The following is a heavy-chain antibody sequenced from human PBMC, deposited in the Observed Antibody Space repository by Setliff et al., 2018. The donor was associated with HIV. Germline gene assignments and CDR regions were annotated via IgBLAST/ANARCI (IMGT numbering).Heavy chain of an antibody. J-gene: IGHJ4*02. D-gene: IGHD4-17*01. CDR3: VRDDYGYNGKGFDY. CDR1: GGSFSGYH. V-gene: IGHV4-4*08. CDR2: IYTSGST. Sequence: SETLSLTCAVYGGSFSGYHWNWIRQFPGKGLEWIGRIYTSGSTNYNPSLKSRVTISVDTSKNQFSLKLSSVTAADTAMYYCVRDDYGYNGKGFDYWGPGTLVTVSS.